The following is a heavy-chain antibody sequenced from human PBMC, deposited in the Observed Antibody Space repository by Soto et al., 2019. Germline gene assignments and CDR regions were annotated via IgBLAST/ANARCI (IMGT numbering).Heavy chain of an antibody. V-gene: IGHV1-69*08. CDR2: IMPVFGIA. D-gene: IGHD2-2*01. Sequence: QVQLVQSGAEVKKPGSSVKVSCKASGGTFSRYSFTWVRQAPGHGLEWMGRIMPVFGIASYAQKFQGRVTITGDESASTAIMELISLRSEDTAVYYCAREDRDRETGLVPAAIDGMDVWGQGTTVTVSS. CDR1: GGTFSRYS. CDR3: AREDRDRETGLVPAAIDGMDV. J-gene: IGHJ6*02.